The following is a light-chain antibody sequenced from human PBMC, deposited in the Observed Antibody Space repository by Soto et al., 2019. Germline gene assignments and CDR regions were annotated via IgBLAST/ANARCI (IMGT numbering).Light chain of an antibody. CDR1: SSNIGSNT. CDR3: AAWDDSLHVV. V-gene: IGLV1-44*01. CDR2: SNN. J-gene: IGLJ2*01. Sequence: QSVLTQPPSASGTPGQRVTISCSGSSSNIGSNTVNWYQQLPGTAPNLLIYSNNQRPSGVPDRFSGSKSGTSASLAISGLQSEDEADYHCAAWDDSLHVVFGGGTKLTVL.